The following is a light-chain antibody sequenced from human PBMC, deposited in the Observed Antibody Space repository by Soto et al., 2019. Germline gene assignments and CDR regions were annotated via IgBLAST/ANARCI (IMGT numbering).Light chain of an antibody. J-gene: IGKJ1*01. Sequence: DIQMTQSPSSLSASLGDRVTITCRASQGIGIYLAWNQQKPGKVPKLLIYAASTLQSGVPSRFSGSGSGTDFTLTISSLQPEDVATYYCQKYNSAPRTFGQGTRVEI. V-gene: IGKV1-27*01. CDR2: AAS. CDR1: QGIGIY. CDR3: QKYNSAPRT.